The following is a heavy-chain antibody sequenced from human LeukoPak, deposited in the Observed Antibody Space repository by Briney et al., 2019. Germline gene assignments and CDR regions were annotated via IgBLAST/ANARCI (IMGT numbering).Heavy chain of an antibody. CDR2: IYYSGST. V-gene: IGHV4-59*01. D-gene: IGHD1-7*01. CDR1: GGSLSRYY. CDR3: AKEANYGEYYFDY. Sequence: SETLSLTCTVSGGSLSRYYWHWLRDPRGGGVECFGYIYYSGSTKHNPPLKWRVTISVHTSKHHFSLKVRSVTAADTAVYYCAKEANYGEYYFDYWSQGTLVTVSS. J-gene: IGHJ4*02.